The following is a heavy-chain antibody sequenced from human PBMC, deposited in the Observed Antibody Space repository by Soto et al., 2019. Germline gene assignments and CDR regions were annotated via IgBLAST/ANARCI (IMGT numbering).Heavy chain of an antibody. Sequence: ASVKVYCKASGYTFTSYGIGWVRQTPGQGLEWMGWISAYNGNTNYAQKLQGRVTMTTDTSTSTAYMELRSLRSDDTAVYYCARTYYDFWSGYLSLNYYYYYMDVWGKGTTVTVSS. V-gene: IGHV1-18*01. CDR1: GYTFTSYG. J-gene: IGHJ6*03. CDR2: ISAYNGNT. CDR3: ARTYYDFWSGYLSLNYYYYYMDV. D-gene: IGHD3-3*01.